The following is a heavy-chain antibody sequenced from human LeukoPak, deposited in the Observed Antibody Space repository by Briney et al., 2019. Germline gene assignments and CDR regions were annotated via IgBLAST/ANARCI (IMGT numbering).Heavy chain of an antibody. Sequence: GASVKVSCKASGGTFSSYAINWVRQAPGQGLEWMGGIIPIFGTANYAQKFQGRVTITTDESTSTAYMELSSLRSEDTAVYYCARGYFDWLPYFLDYWGQGTLVTVSS. CDR2: IIPIFGTA. J-gene: IGHJ4*02. CDR3: ARGYFDWLPYFLDY. CDR1: GGTFSSYA. D-gene: IGHD3-9*01. V-gene: IGHV1-69*05.